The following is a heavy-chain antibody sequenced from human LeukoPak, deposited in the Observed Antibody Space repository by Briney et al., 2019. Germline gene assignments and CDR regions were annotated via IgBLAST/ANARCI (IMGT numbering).Heavy chain of an antibody. CDR2: INPKSGGT. V-gene: IGHV1-2*02. CDR1: GYTFADYY. J-gene: IGHJ4*02. Sequence: ASVKVSCKASGYTFADYYIHWVRQAPGQGLEWMGWINPKSGGTNYAQKFQGRVIVTRDTSISTAYMELSRLRSDDTAIFYCTRATVTESFVYWGQGTLVTVSS. CDR3: TRATVTESFVY. D-gene: IGHD4-11*01.